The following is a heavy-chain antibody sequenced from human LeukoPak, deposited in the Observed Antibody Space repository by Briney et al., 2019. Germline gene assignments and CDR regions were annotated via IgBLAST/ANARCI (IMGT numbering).Heavy chain of an antibody. CDR2: IYYSGST. D-gene: IGHD2-2*01. J-gene: IGHJ4*02. Sequence: SETLPLTCTVSGGSISSGGYYWSWIRQHPGKGLEWIGHIYYSGSTYYNPSLKSRVTISVDTSKNQFFLILGSVTAADTAVYFCAREAIPAGTFDYWGQGTLVTVSS. V-gene: IGHV4-31*03. CDR3: AREAIPAGTFDY. CDR1: GGSISSGGYY.